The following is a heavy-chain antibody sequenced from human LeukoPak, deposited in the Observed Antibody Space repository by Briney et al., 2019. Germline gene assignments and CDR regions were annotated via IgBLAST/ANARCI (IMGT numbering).Heavy chain of an antibody. Sequence: SETLSLTCAVYGGSFSGYYWSWIRQPPGKGLEWIGEINHSGSTNYNPSLKSRVTISVDTSKNQFSLKLSSVTAADTAVYYCARDYTGYSSGWSFDHWGQGTLVTVSS. CDR1: GGSFSGYY. J-gene: IGHJ4*02. V-gene: IGHV4-34*01. D-gene: IGHD6-19*01. CDR2: INHSGST. CDR3: ARDYTGYSSGWSFDH.